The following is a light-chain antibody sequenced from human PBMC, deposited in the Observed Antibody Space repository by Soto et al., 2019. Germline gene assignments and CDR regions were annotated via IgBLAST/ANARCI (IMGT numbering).Light chain of an antibody. CDR1: QTITTY. J-gene: IGKJ5*01. CDR2: AAS. CDR3: QQSDNIPIT. V-gene: IGKV1-39*01. Sequence: DIQLTQSPSSLSAAVGDRFTITCRASQTITTYLNWYQHKPGKAPRLLIYAASILESGVPSRFSGSGSGTDFSITISNLQPEDCATYYCQQSDNIPITFGQGTRLEIK.